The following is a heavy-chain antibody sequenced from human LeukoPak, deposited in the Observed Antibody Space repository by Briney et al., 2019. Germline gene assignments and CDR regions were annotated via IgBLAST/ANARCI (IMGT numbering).Heavy chain of an antibody. J-gene: IGHJ6*03. D-gene: IGHD3-22*01. V-gene: IGHV1-18*01. CDR3: ARFYYYDSSGWSQGVQYYYYYYMDV. CDR1: GYTFTSYG. CDR2: ISAYNGDT. Sequence: ASVKVSCKASGYTFTSYGISWVRQAPGQGLEWMGWISAYNGDTNYAQKLQGRVTMTTDTSTSTAYMELRSLRSDDTAVYYCARFYYYDSSGWSQGVQYYYYYYMDVWGKGTTVTISS.